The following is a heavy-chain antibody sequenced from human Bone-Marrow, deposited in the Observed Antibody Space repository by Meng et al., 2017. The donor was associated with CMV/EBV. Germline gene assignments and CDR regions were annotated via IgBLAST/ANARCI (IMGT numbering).Heavy chain of an antibody. D-gene: IGHD3-10*01. CDR1: GYTFTSYG. CDR3: ARVQVYGSGSQADY. CDR2: ISAYNGNT. J-gene: IGHJ4*02. Sequence: ASVKVSCNASGYTFTSYGITWVRQAPGQGLEWMGWISAYNGNTNYAQKLQGSVTMTTDTSTSTDYMELRSLRSDDTAVYYCARVQVYGSGSQADYWGQGTLVTVSS. V-gene: IGHV1-18*01.